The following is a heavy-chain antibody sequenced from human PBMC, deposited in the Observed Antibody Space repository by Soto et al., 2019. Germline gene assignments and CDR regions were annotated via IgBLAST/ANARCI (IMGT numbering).Heavy chain of an antibody. CDR2: IVVGSGNT. J-gene: IGHJ4*02. CDR1: GFTFSSFA. CDR3: AANPDYGDHPSYFDY. Sequence: QMQLVQSGPEVKKPGTSVKVSCKASGFTFSSFAVQWVRQARGQRLEWIGWIVVGSGNTNYAQKFQERVTITRDMSTSTAYMELSSLRSEDTAVYYCAANPDYGDHPSYFDYWGLGTLVTVSS. D-gene: IGHD4-17*01. V-gene: IGHV1-58*01.